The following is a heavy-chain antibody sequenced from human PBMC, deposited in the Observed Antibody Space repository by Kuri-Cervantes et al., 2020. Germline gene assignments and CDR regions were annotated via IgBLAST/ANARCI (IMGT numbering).Heavy chain of an antibody. CDR3: ARAFADGGYDY. CDR2: IGTAGDT. D-gene: IGHD5-12*01. J-gene: IGHJ4*02. CDR1: GFAFSSYD. V-gene: IGHV3-13*01. Sequence: GGSLRLSCAASGFAFSSYDMHWVRQATGKGLEWVSAIGTAGDTYYPGSVKGRFTISRENAKNSLYLQMNSLRAGDTAVYYCARAFADGGYDYWGQGTLVTVSS.